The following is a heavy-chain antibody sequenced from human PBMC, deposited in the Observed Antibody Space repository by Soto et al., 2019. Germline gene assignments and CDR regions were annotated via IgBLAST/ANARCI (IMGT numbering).Heavy chain of an antibody. CDR3: ARVVVAATPNAFDI. Sequence: GGSLRLSCAASGFTFSSYWMSWVRQAPGKGLEWVANIKQDGSEKYYVDSVKGRFTISRDNAKNSLYLQMNSLRAEDTAVYYCARVVVAATPNAFDIWGQGTMVTVSS. J-gene: IGHJ3*02. CDR1: GFTFSSYW. V-gene: IGHV3-7*01. CDR2: IKQDGSEK. D-gene: IGHD2-15*01.